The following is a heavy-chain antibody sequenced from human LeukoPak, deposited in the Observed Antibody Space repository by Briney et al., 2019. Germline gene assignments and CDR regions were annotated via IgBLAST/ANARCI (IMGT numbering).Heavy chain of an antibody. Sequence: GESLRISCRGSGYSFTSYCISWVRQMPGKELEWMVRIDRSDSYTNYSPAFQGHVTISADKSISTAYLQWSSLKASDTAMYYCARGGAVERYCSSTSCYWVDAFDIWGQGTMVTVSS. D-gene: IGHD2-2*01. J-gene: IGHJ3*02. CDR1: GYSFTSYC. V-gene: IGHV5-10-1*01. CDR2: IDRSDSYT. CDR3: ARGGAVERYCSSTSCYWVDAFDI.